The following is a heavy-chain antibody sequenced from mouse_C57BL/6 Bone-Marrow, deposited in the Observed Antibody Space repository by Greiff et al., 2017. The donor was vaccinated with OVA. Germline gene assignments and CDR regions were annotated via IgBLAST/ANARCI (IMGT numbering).Heavy chain of an antibody. V-gene: IGHV1-69*01. CDR2: IDPSDSYT. D-gene: IGHD1-1*01. CDR3: AREEGYYGSSYDYFDY. J-gene: IGHJ2*01. CDR1: GYTFTSYW. Sequence: VQLQQPGAELVMPGASVKLSCKASGYTFTSYWMHWVKQRPGQGLEWIGEIDPSDSYTNYNQKFKGKSTLTVDKSSSTAYMQLSSLTSEDSAVYYCAREEGYYGSSYDYFDYWGQGTTLTVSS.